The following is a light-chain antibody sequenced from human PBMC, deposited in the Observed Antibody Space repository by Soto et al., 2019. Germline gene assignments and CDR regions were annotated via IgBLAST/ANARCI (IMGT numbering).Light chain of an antibody. Sequence: DIQMTQSPSSLSASVGDRVTITCRASQGISNYLAWYQQQPGKVPKLLIYVASTLQSGVPSRFSGRGSGKDFPLTLNSLQPEDVATYYCQKYNSAPWTFGQGTKVEIK. CDR3: QKYNSAPWT. J-gene: IGKJ1*01. CDR2: VAS. V-gene: IGKV1-27*01. CDR1: QGISNY.